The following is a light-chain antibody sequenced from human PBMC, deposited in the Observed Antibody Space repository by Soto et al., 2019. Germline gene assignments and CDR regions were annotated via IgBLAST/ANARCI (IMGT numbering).Light chain of an antibody. V-gene: IGKV3-11*01. CDR2: DAS. CDR3: QQRTDWSLP. Sequence: EIVLTQSPATLSLSPGERATLSCRASQSVSSYLAWYQQKPGQAPRLLIYDASNSGTGIPARFSVSGSGSDFTLTISTLEPEEFAVYYCQQRTDWSLPFGGGTKVEI. J-gene: IGKJ4*01. CDR1: QSVSSY.